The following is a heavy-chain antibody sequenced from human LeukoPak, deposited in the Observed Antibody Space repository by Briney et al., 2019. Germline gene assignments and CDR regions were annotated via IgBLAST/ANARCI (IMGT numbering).Heavy chain of an antibody. J-gene: IGHJ4*02. D-gene: IGHD6-13*01. Sequence: PGGSLRLSCAASGFTFDDYGMSWVRQAPGKGLEWVSGINWNGGSTGYADSVKGRFTISRDNAKNSLYLQMNSLRAEDTALYYCARDNRGSWYLGGERYYFDYWGQGTLVTVSS. CDR3: ARDNRGSWYLGGERYYFDY. V-gene: IGHV3-20*04. CDR2: INWNGGST. CDR1: GFTFDDYG.